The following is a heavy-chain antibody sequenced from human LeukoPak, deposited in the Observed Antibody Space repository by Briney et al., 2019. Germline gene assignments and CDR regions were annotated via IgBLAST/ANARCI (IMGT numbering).Heavy chain of an antibody. Sequence: PSETLSLTCTVSGGSISSYYWSWIRQPPGKGLEWIGYIYYSGSTNYNPSLKRRVTISVDTSKNQFSLKLSSVTAADTAVYYCARAHGHYYDSSGYYLDYWGQGTLVTVSS. CDR2: IYYSGST. D-gene: IGHD3-22*01. CDR3: ARAHGHYYDSSGYYLDY. J-gene: IGHJ4*02. V-gene: IGHV4-59*01. CDR1: GGSISSYY.